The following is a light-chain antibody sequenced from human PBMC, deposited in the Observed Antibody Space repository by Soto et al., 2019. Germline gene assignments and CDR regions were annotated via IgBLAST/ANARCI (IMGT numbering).Light chain of an antibody. CDR2: GAS. J-gene: IGKJ5*01. CDR3: QQSYRTPIT. V-gene: IGKV1-39*01. Sequence: IQLTQSPSSLSASVGDRVTITCRASTGIRTDLSWYQQKPGKAPKLLIYGASSLQSGVPSRFSGSGSGTDFTLTISSLQPEDIATYFCQQSYRTPITFGQGTRLEIK. CDR1: TGIRTD.